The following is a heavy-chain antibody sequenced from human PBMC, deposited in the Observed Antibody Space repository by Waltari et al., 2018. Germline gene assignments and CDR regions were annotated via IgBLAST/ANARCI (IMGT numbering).Heavy chain of an antibody. D-gene: IGHD5-18*01. CDR2: IRYGGSNE. V-gene: IGHV3-30*02. CDR3: AKDIHWGVDTAMVKRGPDY. Sequence: QVQLVESGGGVVQPGGSLRLSCAASGFTFSSYGMHWVRQAPGKGLAWVAFIRYGGSNEYYADSVKGRFTISRDNSKNTLYLQMNSLRAEDTAVYYWAKDIHWGVDTAMVKRGPDYWGQGTLVTVSS. CDR1: GFTFSSYG. J-gene: IGHJ4*02.